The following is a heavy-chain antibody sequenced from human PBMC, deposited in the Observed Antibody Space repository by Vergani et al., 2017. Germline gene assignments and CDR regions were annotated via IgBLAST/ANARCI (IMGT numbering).Heavy chain of an antibody. Sequence: EVQLVESGGGLVQPGRSLRLSCAASGFTFDDYAMHWVRQAPGKGLEWVSGISWNSGSIGYADSVKGRFTISRDNAKNSLYLQMNSLRAEDTALYYCAKEGCSSTSCYPYYYYYYYMDGWGKGTTVTVSS. CDR1: GFTFDDYA. CDR3: AKEGCSSTSCYPYYYYYYYMDG. CDR2: ISWNSGSI. D-gene: IGHD2-2*01. J-gene: IGHJ6*03. V-gene: IGHV3-9*01.